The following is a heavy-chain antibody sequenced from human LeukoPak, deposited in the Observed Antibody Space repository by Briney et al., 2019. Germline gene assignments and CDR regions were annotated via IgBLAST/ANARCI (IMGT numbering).Heavy chain of an antibody. CDR2: IYSSGST. V-gene: IGHV4-59*01. Sequence: SSETLSLTCTVSGDSISSSYGSWIRQPPGKALEWIGYIYSSGSTNYNPSLKSRVTMSVDTSKNQFSLKLSSVAAADTAVYYCARDALGYGSPFDYWGHGILVTVSS. D-gene: IGHD1-26*01. CDR3: ARDALGYGSPFDY. J-gene: IGHJ4*01. CDR1: GDSISSSY.